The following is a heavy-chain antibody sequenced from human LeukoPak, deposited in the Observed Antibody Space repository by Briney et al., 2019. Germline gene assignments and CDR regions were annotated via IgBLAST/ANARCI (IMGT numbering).Heavy chain of an antibody. V-gene: IGHV3-73*01. J-gene: IGHJ5*02. D-gene: IGHD3-22*01. CDR1: GFTFSDSA. Sequence: GGSLRLSCAASGFTFSDSAMHWVRQASGKGLEWVGRIRSKANSYATAYAASVKGRFTISRDDSKNTAYLQMNSLKTEDTAVYYCARDLGQYYDTSDNWFDPWGQGTLVTVSS. CDR2: IRSKANSYAT. CDR3: ARDLGQYYDTSDNWFDP.